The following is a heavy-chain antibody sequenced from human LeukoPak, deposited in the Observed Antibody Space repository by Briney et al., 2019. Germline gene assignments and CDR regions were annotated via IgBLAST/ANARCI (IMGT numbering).Heavy chain of an antibody. CDR2: ISSSSSTI. J-gene: IGHJ4*02. CDR3: ARTIVVVPAAPVNPFDY. D-gene: IGHD2-2*01. CDR1: GFTFSSYA. Sequence: PGGSLRLSCAASGFTFSSYAMSWVRQAPGKGLEWVSYISSSSSTIYYADSVKGRFTISRDNAKNSLYLQMNSLRDEDTAVYYCARTIVVVPAAPVNPFDYWGQGTLVTVSS. V-gene: IGHV3-48*02.